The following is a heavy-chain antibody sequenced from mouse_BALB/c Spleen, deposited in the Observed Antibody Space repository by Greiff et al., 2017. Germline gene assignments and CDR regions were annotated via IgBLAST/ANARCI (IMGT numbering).Heavy chain of an antibody. Sequence: EVQLQQSGPELVKPGASVKISCKASGYTFTDYNMHWVKQSHGKSLEWIGYINPYNDGTKYNEKFKGKATLTSDKSSSTAYMELSSLTSEDSAVYYCAGPFAYWGQGTLVTVSA. V-gene: IGHV1S29*02. CDR2: INPYNDGT. J-gene: IGHJ3*01. CDR1: GYTFTDYN. CDR3: AGPFAY.